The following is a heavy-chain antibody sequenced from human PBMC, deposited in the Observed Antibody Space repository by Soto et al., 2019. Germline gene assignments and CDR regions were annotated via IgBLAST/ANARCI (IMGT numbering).Heavy chain of an antibody. D-gene: IGHD1-26*01. Sequence: QVQLVQSGAEVKKPGSSVKVSCKASGGTFSSYAISWVRQAPGQGLEWMGGIIPIFGTANYAQKFQGRVTIAADESTSTADMELSSLRSEDTAVYYCARGTAGEWELPDFDYWGQGTLVTVSS. CDR3: ARGTAGEWELPDFDY. CDR1: GGTFSSYA. J-gene: IGHJ4*02. V-gene: IGHV1-69*01. CDR2: IIPIFGTA.